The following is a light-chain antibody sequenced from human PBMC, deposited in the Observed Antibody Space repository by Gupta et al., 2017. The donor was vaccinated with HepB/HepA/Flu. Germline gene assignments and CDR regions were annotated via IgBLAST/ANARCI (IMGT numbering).Light chain of an antibody. J-gene: IGLJ1*01. Sequence: SVLTQRRAVSGSPGQSVTLFCTGTSSDIGGHDYVSWYQQFSGKAPKLIIYDVTKRPSGIPDRFSGSKSGNTASLTISGLQADDEADYYCCSYAGRYTYVFGTGTEVTVL. CDR2: DVT. CDR1: SSDIGGHDY. CDR3: CSYAGRYTYV. V-gene: IGLV2-11*01.